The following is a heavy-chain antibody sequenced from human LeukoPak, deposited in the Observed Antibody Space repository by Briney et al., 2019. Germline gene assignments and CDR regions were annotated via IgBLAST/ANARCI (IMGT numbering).Heavy chain of an antibody. Sequence: GGSLRLSCVASGFTFTSDAMNWVRQAPGKGLEWVSSTVSRGTTQYADSVKGRFTVSRDNAKNSLFLQMNSLRAEDTAVYYCASHVGSTRNFDYWGQGTLVTVSS. CDR1: GFTFTSDA. V-gene: IGHV3-23*01. J-gene: IGHJ4*02. CDR2: TVSRGTT. D-gene: IGHD2-2*01. CDR3: ASHVGSTRNFDY.